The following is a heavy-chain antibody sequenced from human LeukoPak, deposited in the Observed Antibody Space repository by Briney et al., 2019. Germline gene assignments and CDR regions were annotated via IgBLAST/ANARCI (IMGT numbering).Heavy chain of an antibody. J-gene: IGHJ4*02. Sequence: PSETLSLTCTVSGGSISSYYWSWIRQPPGKGLEWIGYIYYSGSTNYNPSLKSRVTISVDTSKNQFSLNLSSVTAADTAIYYCARVTGYGGNADYWGQGTLVTVSS. CDR1: GGSISSYY. D-gene: IGHD4-23*01. CDR2: IYYSGST. V-gene: IGHV4-59*01. CDR3: ARVTGYGGNADY.